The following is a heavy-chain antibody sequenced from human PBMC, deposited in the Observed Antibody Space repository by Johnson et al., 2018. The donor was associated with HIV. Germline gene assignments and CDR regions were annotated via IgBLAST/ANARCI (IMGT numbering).Heavy chain of an antibody. CDR2: ISYDGSNK. Sequence: QVQLVESGGGVVQPGRSLRLSCVASGFTFSSYAMHWVRQAPGKGLEWVAVISYDGSNKYYADSVKGPFTISRDNSKNTLDLQMNRLRAQDTAVYYCARDWEGYAFEIWGQGTMVTVSS. V-gene: IGHV3-30-3*01. D-gene: IGHD1-26*01. J-gene: IGHJ3*02. CDR1: GFTFSSYA. CDR3: ARDWEGYAFEI.